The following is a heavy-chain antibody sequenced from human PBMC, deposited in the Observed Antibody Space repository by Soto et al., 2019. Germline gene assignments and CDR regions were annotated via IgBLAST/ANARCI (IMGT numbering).Heavy chain of an antibody. J-gene: IGHJ6*02. V-gene: IGHV5-51*01. Sequence: GESLKISCKGSGYTFTNYLICWVRQMPVKGLEWMGIIYPGDSDTKYNPSFQGQVTISADKSITTTYLRWTSLKASDTAIYYCAASIFYSGMDVVGQGTTVTVSS. CDR2: IYPGDSDT. CDR3: AASIFYSGMDV. CDR1: GYTFTNYL.